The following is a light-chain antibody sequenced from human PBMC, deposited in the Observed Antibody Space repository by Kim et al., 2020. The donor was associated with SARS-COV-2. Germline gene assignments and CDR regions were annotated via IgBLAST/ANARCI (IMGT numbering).Light chain of an antibody. Sequence: RVTISCTGSSSNIGAGYAVHWYQQLPGTAPKLFIYGNSNRPSGVPDRFSGSKSGTSASLAITGLQAEDEADYYCQSYDSSLSGSVFGGGTQLTVL. J-gene: IGLJ2*01. CDR3: QSYDSSLSGSV. V-gene: IGLV1-40*01. CDR2: GNS. CDR1: SSNIGAGYA.